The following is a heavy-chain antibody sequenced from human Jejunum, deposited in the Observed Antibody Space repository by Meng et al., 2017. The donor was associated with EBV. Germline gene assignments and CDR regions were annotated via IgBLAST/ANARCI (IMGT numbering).Heavy chain of an antibody. D-gene: IGHD6-13*01. J-gene: IGHJ4*02. CDR2: IKTFNHGGTT. Sequence: EVHLVESGGGLVEPGGSLRVSCTASGFTFSYAWMNWVRQTPGKGLECVARIKTFNHGGTTDYAAPVKGRFTISRDDSKNTLSLQMNSLKTDDTAIYYCTTGVFEDYWGRGTLVTVSS. CDR3: TTGVFEDY. V-gene: IGHV3-15*01. CDR1: GFTFSYAW.